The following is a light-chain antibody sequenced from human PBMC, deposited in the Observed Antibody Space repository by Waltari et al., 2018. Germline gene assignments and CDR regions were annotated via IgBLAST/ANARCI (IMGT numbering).Light chain of an antibody. J-gene: IGKJ2*01. CDR1: QSVSSN. Sequence: EIVLTQSPATLSVSTGEGATLSCRASQSVSSNLAWYQQKPGQDPRLLIYDASTRATGIPARFRGSGSGTDLTLTISSLQSEEFAVYYCQHYNNWPPYTFGQGSKLDIK. V-gene: IGKV3-15*01. CDR2: DAS. CDR3: QHYNNWPPYT.